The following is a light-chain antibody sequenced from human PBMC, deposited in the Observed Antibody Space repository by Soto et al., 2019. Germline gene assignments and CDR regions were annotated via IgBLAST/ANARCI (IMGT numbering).Light chain of an antibody. Sequence: VVMTQSPATLSVSPGERATLSCRASESVSSNLAWYQQRPGQAPRLVIYGASTRATGIPARFSGGGSGTDFTLTINSLQSEDSAVYYCQQHNQWPITFGQGTRLEIK. J-gene: IGKJ5*01. CDR2: GAS. CDR3: QQHNQWPIT. V-gene: IGKV3-15*01. CDR1: ESVSSN.